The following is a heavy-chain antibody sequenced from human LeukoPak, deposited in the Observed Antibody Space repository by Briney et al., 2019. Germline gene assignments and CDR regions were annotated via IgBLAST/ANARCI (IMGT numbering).Heavy chain of an antibody. CDR2: FFPGDSDT. Sequence: GESLQISGQCPGDSFTSYWIGWARQLPGKGLGWMGIFFPGDSDTRYSPSFQGQVTISADKSISTAYLQWSSLKASDTAMYYCARFRRGSSWYNYYYGMDVWGQGTTVTVSS. V-gene: IGHV5-51*01. CDR1: GDSFTSYW. D-gene: IGHD6-13*01. J-gene: IGHJ6*02. CDR3: ARFRRGSSWYNYYYGMDV.